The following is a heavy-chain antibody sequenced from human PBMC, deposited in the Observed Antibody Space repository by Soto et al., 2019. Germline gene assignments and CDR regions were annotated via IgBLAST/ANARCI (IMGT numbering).Heavy chain of an antibody. Sequence: EVQLVESGGGLVKPGGSLRLSCAASGFTFSRYSMNWVRQAPGKGLEWVSSISSSSSYIYYADSVKGRFTISRDNAKNSLYLQMNSLRAEDTAVYYCAREGEDSYVSYYYYGMDVWGQGTTVTASS. CDR1: GFTFSRYS. D-gene: IGHD5-18*01. CDR2: ISSSSSYI. J-gene: IGHJ6*02. V-gene: IGHV3-21*01. CDR3: AREGEDSYVSYYYYGMDV.